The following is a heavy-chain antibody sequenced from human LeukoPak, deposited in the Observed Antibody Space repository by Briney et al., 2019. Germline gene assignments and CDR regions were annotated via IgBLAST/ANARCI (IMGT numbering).Heavy chain of an antibody. CDR2: IKQDGSEK. J-gene: IGHJ4*02. D-gene: IGHD6-13*01. CDR3: ARDGKSAALDY. Sequence: GGSLRLSCAASGFRLSTYWMSWVRQAPGKVLEWVANIKQDGSEKCYVDSVKGRFTISRDNGKNSLYLQMNSLRAEDTAVYYCARDGKSAALDYWGQGTLVTVSS. CDR1: GFRLSTYW. V-gene: IGHV3-7*01.